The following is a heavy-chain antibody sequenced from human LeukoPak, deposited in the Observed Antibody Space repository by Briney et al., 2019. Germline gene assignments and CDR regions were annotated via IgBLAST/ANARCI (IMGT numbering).Heavy chain of an antibody. CDR1: GYSFTSYG. CDR2: ISVNSGDT. V-gene: IGHV1-18*01. D-gene: IGHD6-19*01. J-gene: IGHJ4*02. Sequence: ASVKVSCKASGYSFTSYGITWVRQAPGQGLEWMGWISVNSGDTNYAQKLQGRVTMTTDTSTRTAYMEVRSLRFDDTAVYYCARDSYSSGWYHGYWGQGTLVTVSS. CDR3: ARDSYSSGWYHGY.